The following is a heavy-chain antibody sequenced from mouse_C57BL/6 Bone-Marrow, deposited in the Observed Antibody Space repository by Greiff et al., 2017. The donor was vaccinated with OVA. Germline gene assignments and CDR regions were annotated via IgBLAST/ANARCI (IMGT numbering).Heavy chain of an antibody. CDR2: IWGVGST. CDR3: TRYTGYAMDY. Sequence: VQLKESGPGLVEPSQSLSITCTVSGFSLTSYGVDWVRQSPGKGLEWLGVIWGVGSTNYNSALKSRMSISKDNSKNQFFLKMNSLQTDDTAMYYCTRYTGYAMDYWGQGTSVTVSS. CDR1: GFSLTSYG. D-gene: IGHD1-1*01. J-gene: IGHJ4*01. V-gene: IGHV2-6*01.